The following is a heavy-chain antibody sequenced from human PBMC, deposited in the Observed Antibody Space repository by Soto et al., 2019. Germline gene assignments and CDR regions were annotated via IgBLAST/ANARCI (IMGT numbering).Heavy chain of an antibody. CDR2: IIPILGIA. D-gene: IGHD5-12*01. V-gene: IGHV1-69*04. CDR3: ARDPRYSGYEAHY. J-gene: IGHJ4*02. CDR1: GGTFSSYT. Sequence: SVKVSCKASGGTFSSYTISWVRQAPGQGLEWMGRIIPILGIANYAQKFQGRVTITADKSTSTAYMELSSLRSEDTAVYYCARDPRYSGYEAHYPGQATLVTVSS.